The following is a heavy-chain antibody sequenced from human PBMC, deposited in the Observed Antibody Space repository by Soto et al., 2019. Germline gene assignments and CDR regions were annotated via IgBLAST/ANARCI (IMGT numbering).Heavy chain of an antibody. V-gene: IGHV1-3*01. CDR3: ARFLMGSTTLAY. J-gene: IGHJ4*02. CDR2: INVADGDT. Sequence: GASVKVSCKASGYTFNIYAMHWVRQAPGQGPEWMGWINVADGDTKYSQNFQGRVSITADTSANTAYMELTSLTSEDTAVYYCARFLMGSTTLAYWGQGTPVTVSS. CDR1: GYTFNIYA. D-gene: IGHD1-1*01.